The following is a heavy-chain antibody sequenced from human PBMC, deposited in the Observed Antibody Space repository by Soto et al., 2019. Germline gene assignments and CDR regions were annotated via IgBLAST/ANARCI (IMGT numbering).Heavy chain of an antibody. J-gene: IGHJ6*02. CDR3: AKDTAMGNYYYYGMDV. Sequence: PGGSLRLSCAASGFTFSSYGMHWVRQAPGKGLEWVAVISYDGSNKYYADSVKGRFTIPRDNSKNTLYLQMNSLRAEDTAVYYCAKDTAMGNYYYYGMDVWGQGTTVTVSS. CDR2: ISYDGSNK. CDR1: GFTFSSYG. V-gene: IGHV3-30*18. D-gene: IGHD5-18*01.